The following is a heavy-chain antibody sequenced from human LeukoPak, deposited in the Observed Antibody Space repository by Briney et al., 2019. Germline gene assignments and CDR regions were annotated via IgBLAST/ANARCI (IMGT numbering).Heavy chain of an antibody. J-gene: IGHJ3*02. CDR3: AREYDSYAFDI. V-gene: IGHV1-69*06. CDR2: IIPIFGTA. CDR1: GGTFSSYA. Sequence: ASVKVSCKASGGTFSSYAISWVRQAPGQGLEWMGGIIPIFGTANYAQKFQGRVTITADKSTSTAYMELSSLRSEDTAVYYCAREYDSYAFDIWGQGTMVTVSS. D-gene: IGHD3-22*01.